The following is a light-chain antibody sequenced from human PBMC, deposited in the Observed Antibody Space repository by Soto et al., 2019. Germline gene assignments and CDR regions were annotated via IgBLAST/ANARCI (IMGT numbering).Light chain of an antibody. CDR2: GAS. J-gene: IGKJ1*01. CDR1: QSVSSN. CDR3: QQYNNWPSWT. Sequence: EIVMTQSPATLSVSPGERATLSCRASQSVSSNLAWYQQTPGQAPRLLIYGASTRATGIPARFSGSGSGTEFTLTISSLRSEDFAVYYCQQYNNWPSWTFGQGTKVEIK. V-gene: IGKV3-15*01.